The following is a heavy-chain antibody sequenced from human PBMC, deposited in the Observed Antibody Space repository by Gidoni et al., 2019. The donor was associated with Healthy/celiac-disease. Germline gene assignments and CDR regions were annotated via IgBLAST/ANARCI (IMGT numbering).Heavy chain of an antibody. V-gene: IGHV3-73*02. Sequence: EVQLVESGGGLVQPGGSLTLSCAASGFTFSGSAMHWVRQASGKGLEWVGRIRSKANSYATAYAASVKGRFTISRDDSKNTAYLQMNSLKTEDTAVYYCTRQRKDGDYGSYYGMDVWGQGTTVTVSS. CDR3: TRQRKDGDYGSYYGMDV. J-gene: IGHJ6*02. CDR1: GFTFSGSA. D-gene: IGHD4-17*01. CDR2: IRSKANSYAT.